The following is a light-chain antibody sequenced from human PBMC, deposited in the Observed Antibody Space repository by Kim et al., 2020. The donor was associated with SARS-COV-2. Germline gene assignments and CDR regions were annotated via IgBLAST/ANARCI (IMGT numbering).Light chain of an antibody. V-gene: IGKV1-27*01. J-gene: IGKJ4*01. CDR2: DAS. CDR3: QKYYGAPLT. Sequence: EGRGTIACRASQGISNYLAWYQQKPGKVPKLLIHDASTLRSGVPTRFSGSGSGTDFTLTITSLQPEDVATYYCQKYYGAPLTFGGGTKVDIK. CDR1: QGISNY.